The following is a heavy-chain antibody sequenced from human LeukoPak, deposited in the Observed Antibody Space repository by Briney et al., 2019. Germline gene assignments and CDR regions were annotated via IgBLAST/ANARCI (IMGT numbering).Heavy chain of an antibody. CDR3: ARSHSSSWFDY. Sequence: GESLKISCKASGYSFTTYWIGWVRQAPGKGLEWMGIIYPADSSTEYSPSFQGQVTISVDKSVNTAYLQWSRLKASDTATYYCARSHSSSWFDYWGQGTLVTVSS. CDR2: IYPADSST. J-gene: IGHJ5*01. D-gene: IGHD6-13*01. V-gene: IGHV5-51*01. CDR1: GYSFTTYW.